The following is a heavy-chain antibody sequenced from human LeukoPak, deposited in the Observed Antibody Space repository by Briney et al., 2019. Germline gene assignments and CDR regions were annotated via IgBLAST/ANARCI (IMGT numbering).Heavy chain of an antibody. D-gene: IGHD6-13*01. J-gene: IGHJ4*02. V-gene: IGHV4-4*07. CDR1: GGSISNYY. Sequence: SETLSLTCTVSGGSISNYYWSWIRQPAGKGLEWIGRIYSSGTTIYNPSLKSRVTMSVDTSKNQFSLKLSSVTAADTAVYYCARVGGGQQLVASPLYYFDYWGQGTLVTVSS. CDR2: IYSSGTT. CDR3: ARVGGGQQLVASPLYYFDY.